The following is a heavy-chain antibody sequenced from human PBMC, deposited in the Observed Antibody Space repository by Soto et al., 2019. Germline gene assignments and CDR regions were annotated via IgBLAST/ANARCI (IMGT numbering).Heavy chain of an antibody. CDR1: GFTFSSYW. D-gene: IGHD2-15*01. CDR2: IKQDGSEK. V-gene: IGHV3-7*01. J-gene: IGHJ4*02. Sequence: GGSLRLSCADSGFTFSSYWMSWVRQAPGKGLEWVANIKQDGSEKYYVDSVKGRFTISRDNAKNSLYLQMNSLRADDTAVYYCAGVLPGGGYPHDYFDYWGQGTLVTVSS. CDR3: AGVLPGGGYPHDYFDY.